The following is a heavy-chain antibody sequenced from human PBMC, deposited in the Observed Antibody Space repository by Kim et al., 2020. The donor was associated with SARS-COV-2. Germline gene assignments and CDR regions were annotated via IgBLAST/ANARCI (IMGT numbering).Heavy chain of an antibody. CDR3: ARAMGSDEPGYYFDY. J-gene: IGHJ4*02. D-gene: IGHD3-10*01. V-gene: IGHV3-53*01. CDR2: IYSGGST. Sequence: GGSLRLSCAASGFTVSSNYMSWVRQAPGKGLEWVSVIYSGGSTYYADSVKGRFTISRDNSKNTLYLQMNSLRAEDTAVYYCARAMGSDEPGYYFDYWGQGTLVTVSS. CDR1: GFTVSSNY.